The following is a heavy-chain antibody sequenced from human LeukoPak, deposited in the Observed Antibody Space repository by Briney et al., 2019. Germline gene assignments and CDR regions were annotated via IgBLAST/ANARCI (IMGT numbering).Heavy chain of an antibody. V-gene: IGHV4-34*01. CDR2: INHSGST. J-gene: IGHJ4*02. CDR1: GGSFSGYY. D-gene: IGHD5-18*01. Sequence: SETLSLTCAVYGGSFSGYYWSWIRQPPGKGLERIGEINHSGSTNYNPSLKSRVTISVDTSKNQFSLKLSSVTAADTAVYYCARGGFNEVRSFRGQYTAMSKYYFDCWGQGTLVTVSS. CDR3: ARGGFNEVRSFRGQYTAMSKYYFDC.